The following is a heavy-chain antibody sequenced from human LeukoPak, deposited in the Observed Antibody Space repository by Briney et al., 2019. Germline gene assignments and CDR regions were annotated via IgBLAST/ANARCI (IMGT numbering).Heavy chain of an antibody. J-gene: IGHJ5*02. CDR1: GFTFSSYE. V-gene: IGHV4-38-2*01. D-gene: IGHD3-9*01. Sequence: LRLSCAASGFTFSSYEMNWVRQPPGKGLEWIGSIHHSGSTYYNPSLKSRVTISVDTSKNQFSLKLSSVTAADTAVYYCASGRHYDILTGSGPHWFDPWGQGTLVTVSS. CDR2: IHHSGST. CDR3: ASGRHYDILTGSGPHWFDP.